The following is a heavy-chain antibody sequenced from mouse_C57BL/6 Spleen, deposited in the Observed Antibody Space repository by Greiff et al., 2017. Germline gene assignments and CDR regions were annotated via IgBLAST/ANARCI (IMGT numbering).Heavy chain of an antibody. CDR1: GYTFTSYW. Sequence: VQLQQPGAELVKPGASVKMSCKASGYTFTSYWITWVKQRPGQGLEWIGDIYPGSGSTNYNEKFKSKATLTVDTSSSTAYMQLSSLTSEDSAVYYCARPLYYGMDYYAMDYWGQGTSVTVSS. V-gene: IGHV1-55*01. CDR3: ARPLYYGMDYYAMDY. CDR2: IYPGSGST. D-gene: IGHD1-1*01. J-gene: IGHJ4*01.